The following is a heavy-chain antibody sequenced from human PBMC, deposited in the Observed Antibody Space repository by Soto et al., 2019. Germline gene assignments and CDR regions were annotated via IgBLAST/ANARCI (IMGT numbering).Heavy chain of an antibody. D-gene: IGHD6-13*01. CDR2: FSGSGGNI. V-gene: IGHV3-23*01. Sequence: GGSLRLSCVASGFTFSTHAMSWVRQAPGKGLEWVSTFSGSGGNIYYAESVKGRLTISRDDSKNTLYLQMNSLRVEDTAVYYCAKDPPWTAAALAMDVWGQAKTVHVSS. J-gene: IGHJ6*02. CDR3: AKDPPWTAAALAMDV. CDR1: GFTFSTHA.